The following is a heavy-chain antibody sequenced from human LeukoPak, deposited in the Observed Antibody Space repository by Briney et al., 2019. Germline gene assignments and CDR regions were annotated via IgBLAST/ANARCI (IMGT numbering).Heavy chain of an antibody. J-gene: IGHJ4*02. CDR2: MNPNSGNT. D-gene: IGHD2-15*01. CDR3: ASVAHSRPNADY. CDR1: GYTFTSYA. Sequence: ASVKVSCKASGYTFTSYAISWVRQATGQGLEWMGWMNPNSGNTGYAQKFQGRVTMTRNTSISTAYMELSSLRSEDTAVYYCASVAHSRPNADYWGQGTLVTVSS. V-gene: IGHV1-8*02.